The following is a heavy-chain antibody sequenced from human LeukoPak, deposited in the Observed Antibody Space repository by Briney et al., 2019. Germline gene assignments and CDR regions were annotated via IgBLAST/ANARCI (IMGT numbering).Heavy chain of an antibody. J-gene: IGHJ5*02. CDR2: ISASGGDT. Sequence: PGGSLRLSCAASGFSFTIYAMTWVRQAPGKGLEWVSGISASGGDTFYADSVKGRFTISRDNSKNTLSLQMNSLRVEDTAIYYCAKDVRRCNGACTWGQGTLVTVSS. CDR1: GFSFTIYA. V-gene: IGHV3-23*01. D-gene: IGHD2-8*01. CDR3: AKDVRRCNGACT.